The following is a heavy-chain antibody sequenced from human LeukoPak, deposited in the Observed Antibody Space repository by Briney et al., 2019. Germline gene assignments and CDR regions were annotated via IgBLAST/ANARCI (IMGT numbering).Heavy chain of an antibody. CDR2: ISSSSSYI. V-gene: IGHV3-21*01. D-gene: IGHD4-17*01. CDR1: GFTFSSYS. Sequence: PGGSLRLSCAASGFTFSSYSMNWVRQAPGKGLEWVSSISSSSSYIYYADSVKGRFTISRDNAKNSLYLQMNSLRAEDTAVYYCAPRWIFVYGDQSGQPVNFQHWGQGTLVTVSS. CDR3: APRWIFVYGDQSGQPVNFQH. J-gene: IGHJ1*01.